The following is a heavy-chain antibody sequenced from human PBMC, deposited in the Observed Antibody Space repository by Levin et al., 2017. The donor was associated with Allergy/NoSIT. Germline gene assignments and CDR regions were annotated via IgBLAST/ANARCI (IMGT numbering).Heavy chain of an antibody. D-gene: IGHD2-15*01. V-gene: IGHV3-21*01. J-gene: IGHJ3*02. Sequence: GGSLRLSCAASGFTFSSYSMNWVRQAPGKGLEWVSSISSSSSYIYYADSVKGRFTISRDNAKNSLYLQMNSLRAEDTAVYYCARDSRVVEFDIWGQGTMVTVSS. CDR2: ISSSSSYI. CDR1: GFTFSSYS. CDR3: ARDSRVVEFDI.